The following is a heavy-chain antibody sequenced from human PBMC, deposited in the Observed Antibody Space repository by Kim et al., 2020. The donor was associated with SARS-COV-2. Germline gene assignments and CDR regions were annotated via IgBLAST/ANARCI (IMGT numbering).Heavy chain of an antibody. D-gene: IGHD3-9*01. CDR3: ARVELRYFDWLLGYFDY. J-gene: IGHJ4*02. V-gene: IGHV1-18*01. Sequence: LQGRVTMTTDTSTSTAYMELRSLRSDDTAVYYCARVELRYFDWLLGYFDYWGQGTLVTVSS.